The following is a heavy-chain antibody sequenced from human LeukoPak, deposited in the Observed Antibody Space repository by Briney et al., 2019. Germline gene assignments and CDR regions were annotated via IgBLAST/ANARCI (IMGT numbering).Heavy chain of an antibody. D-gene: IGHD6-13*01. V-gene: IGHV3-23*01. Sequence: GGSLRLSCAASGFTFTNYAMSWVRQAPGKGLEWVSGIRSSGADTFYADSVKGRFTISRDNSQNTLFLQMNSLRGEDTAVYYCANEFAAIGTPLFDYWGQGTLVTVSS. CDR1: GFTFTNYA. CDR2: IRSSGADT. J-gene: IGHJ4*02. CDR3: ANEFAAIGTPLFDY.